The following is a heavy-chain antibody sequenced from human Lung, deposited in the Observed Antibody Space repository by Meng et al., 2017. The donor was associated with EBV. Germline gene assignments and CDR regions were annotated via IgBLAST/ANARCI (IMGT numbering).Heavy chain of an antibody. Sequence: QVQLVQSGAEVKKPGSSVKVACKTSGGSFSTYTFSWVRQAPGQGLEWMGGLIPVLNKAKSAPRFQDRVTFTADETTTTAYMELSSLTFEDTAVYFCVRGRGNQPLFDFWGQGTLVTASS. CDR1: GGSFSTYT. V-gene: IGHV1-69*10. CDR3: VRGRGNQPLFDF. D-gene: IGHD2/OR15-2a*01. J-gene: IGHJ4*02. CDR2: LIPVLNKA.